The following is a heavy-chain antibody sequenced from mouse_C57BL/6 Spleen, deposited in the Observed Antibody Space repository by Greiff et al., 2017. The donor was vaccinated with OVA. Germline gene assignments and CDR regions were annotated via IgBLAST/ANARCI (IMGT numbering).Heavy chain of an antibody. CDR3: TRDGSSHWYFDV. CDR2: ISSGGDYI. CDR1: GFTFSSYA. Sequence: DVQLVESGEGLVKPGGSLKLSCAASGFTFSSYAMSWVRQTPEKRLEWVAYISSGGDYIYYADTVKGRFTISRDNARNTLYLQMSSLKSEDTAMYYCTRDGSSHWYFDVWGTGTTVTVSS. J-gene: IGHJ1*03. D-gene: IGHD1-1*01. V-gene: IGHV5-9-1*02.